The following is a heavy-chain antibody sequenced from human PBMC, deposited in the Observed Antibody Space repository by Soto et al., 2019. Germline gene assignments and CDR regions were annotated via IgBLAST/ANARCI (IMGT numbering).Heavy chain of an antibody. CDR3: TRDASRDSSARGWFDP. J-gene: IGHJ5*02. Sequence: GGSLRLSCAASGFTFRSFTMNWVRQAPGKGLEWVSTISSNSAYIYYTDALRGRFTISRDNAKNSLHLQMNSLRAEDTAVYYCTRDASRDSSARGWFDPWGQGTLVTVSS. D-gene: IGHD6-13*01. V-gene: IGHV3-21*01. CDR2: ISSNSAYI. CDR1: GFTFRSFT.